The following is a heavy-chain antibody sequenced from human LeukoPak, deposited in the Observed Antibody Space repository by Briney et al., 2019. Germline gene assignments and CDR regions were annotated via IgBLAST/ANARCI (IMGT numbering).Heavy chain of an antibody. CDR2: IHYDSTTE. V-gene: IGHV3-30*02. CDR3: AKAPVTTCRGAYCYPFDY. D-gene: IGHD2-21*01. Sequence: PGGSLRLSCAASGFTFNNYGMHWVRQAPGKGLEWVAYIHYDSTTEDYADSVKGRFTTSRDSSKNTLFLQMNRLRPEDAAVYYCAKAPVTTCRGAYCYPFDYWGQGTLVTVSS. CDR1: GFTFNNYG. J-gene: IGHJ4*02.